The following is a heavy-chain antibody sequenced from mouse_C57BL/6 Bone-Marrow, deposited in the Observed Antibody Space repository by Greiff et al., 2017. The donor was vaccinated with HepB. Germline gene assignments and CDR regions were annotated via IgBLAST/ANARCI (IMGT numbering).Heavy chain of an antibody. Sequence: VQLQQPGAELVKPGASVKLSCKASGYTFTSYWMQWVKQRPGQGLEWIGEIDPSDSYTNYNQKFKGKATLTVDTSSSTAYMQLSSLTSEDSAVYYCARRVYYDYDEGYWGQGTTLTVSS. J-gene: IGHJ2*01. CDR2: IDPSDSYT. D-gene: IGHD2-4*01. CDR3: ARRVYYDYDEGY. V-gene: IGHV1-50*01. CDR1: GYTFTSYW.